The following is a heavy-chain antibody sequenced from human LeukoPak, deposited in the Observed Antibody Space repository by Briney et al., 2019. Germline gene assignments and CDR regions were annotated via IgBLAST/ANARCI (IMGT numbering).Heavy chain of an antibody. D-gene: IGHD6-13*01. CDR2: IFPRDSET. Sequence: GESLQLYCECSGYRFTSYWIAWVRHMPGKGLEWMGVIFPRDSETRYSPSLQGQITISADRSINTAYLQWSSLKASDTGIYYCARDGRLAAGAGYSWGQGTLVTVSS. CDR1: GYRFTSYW. J-gene: IGHJ4*02. V-gene: IGHV5-51*01. CDR3: ARDGRLAAGAGYS.